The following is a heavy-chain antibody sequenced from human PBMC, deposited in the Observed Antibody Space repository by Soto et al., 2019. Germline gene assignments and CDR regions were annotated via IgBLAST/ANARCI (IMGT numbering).Heavy chain of an antibody. Sequence: EVQLVESGGGLVQPGGSLRLSCAASGFTFNNYWMHWVRQAPGKGLEWVSRIKFDGSNTNYADTVEGRFTISRDNAKDTLYLQMNSLRAEVTALYYCARGIRNYYGSDYWGQGTLVTVSS. CDR3: ARGIRNYYGSDY. J-gene: IGHJ4*02. CDR1: GFTFNNYW. CDR2: IKFDGSNT. V-gene: IGHV3-74*01. D-gene: IGHD3-10*01.